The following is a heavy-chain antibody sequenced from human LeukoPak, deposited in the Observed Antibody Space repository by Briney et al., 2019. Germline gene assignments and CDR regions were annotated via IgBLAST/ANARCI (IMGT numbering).Heavy chain of an antibody. CDR1: GYTFTGYY. D-gene: IGHD3-22*01. V-gene: IGHV1-2*06. CDR3: ALRYYYDSSGSKEIDY. Sequence: AASVKVSCKASGYTFTGYYMHWVRQAPGQGLEWMGRINPNSGGTNYAQKFQGRVTVTRDTSISTAYMELSRLRSDDTAVYYCALRYYYDSSGSKEIDYWGQGTLVTVSS. CDR2: INPNSGGT. J-gene: IGHJ4*02.